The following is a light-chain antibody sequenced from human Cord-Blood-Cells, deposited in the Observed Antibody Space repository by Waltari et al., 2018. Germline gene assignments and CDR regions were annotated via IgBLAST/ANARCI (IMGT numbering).Light chain of an antibody. J-gene: IGKJ1*01. CDR3: QQYNSYSGA. CDR2: KAS. V-gene: IGKV1-5*03. CDR1: QSISIW. Sequence: DIQMTQSPSTLSASVGDRVTITGRASQSISIWFVWYQHKPGKAPKLLIYKASRLESGVPSRFSGSVSGTEFTLTISSLQPDDFATYYCQQYNSYSGAFGQGTNVEIK.